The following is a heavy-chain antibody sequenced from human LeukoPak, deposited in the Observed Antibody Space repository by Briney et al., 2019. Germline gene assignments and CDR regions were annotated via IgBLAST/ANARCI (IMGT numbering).Heavy chain of an antibody. CDR2: IIPILGIA. D-gene: IGHD2-2*01. J-gene: IGHJ5*02. CDR3: APERGDCSSTSCYRWFDP. Sequence: GASVKVSCKASGGTFSSFAISWVRQAPGQGLEWMGRIIPILGIANYAQKFQGRVTITADKSTSTAYMELSSLRSEDTAVYYCAPERGDCSSTSCYRWFDPWGQGTLVTVSS. V-gene: IGHV1-69*04. CDR1: GGTFSSFA.